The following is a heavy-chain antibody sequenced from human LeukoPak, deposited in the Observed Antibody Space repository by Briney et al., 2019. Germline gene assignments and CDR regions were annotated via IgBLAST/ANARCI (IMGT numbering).Heavy chain of an antibody. CDR2: IYYSGST. CDR1: GGSISSSSYY. Sequence: SETLSLTCTVSGGSISSSSYYWGWIRQPPGKGLEWIGSIYYSGSTYYNPSLKSRVTISVDTSKNQFSLKLSSVTAADTAVYYCASSTLLLWFGEGGWFDPWGQGTLVTVSS. D-gene: IGHD3-10*01. CDR3: ASSTLLLWFGEGGWFDP. V-gene: IGHV4-39*01. J-gene: IGHJ5*02.